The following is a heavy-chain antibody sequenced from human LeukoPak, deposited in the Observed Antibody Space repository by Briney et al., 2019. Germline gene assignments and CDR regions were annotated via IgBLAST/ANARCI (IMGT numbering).Heavy chain of an antibody. Sequence: ASVKVSCKASGGTFSSYAISWVRQAPGQRLEWMGWINAGNGNTKYSQKFQGRVTITRDTSASTAYMELSSLRSEDTAVYYCARRTTIFGVDEFDYWGQGTLVTVSS. D-gene: IGHD3-3*01. CDR2: INAGNGNT. CDR1: GGTFSSYA. CDR3: ARRTTIFGVDEFDY. V-gene: IGHV1-3*01. J-gene: IGHJ4*02.